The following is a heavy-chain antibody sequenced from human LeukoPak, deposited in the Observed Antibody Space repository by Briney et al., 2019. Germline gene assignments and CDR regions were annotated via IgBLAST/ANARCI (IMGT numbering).Heavy chain of an antibody. D-gene: IGHD2-8*01. CDR1: GGSISSYY. CDR3: ASSGQCTNGLCRDVGYMDV. V-gene: IGHV4-59*01. CDR2: ISYSGNT. Sequence: SETLSLTCTVSGGSISSYYWSWIRQPPGKGLVWIGYISYSGNTNYNPSLKSRVTISMHTSKNQLSLKLNSVTAADTAVYYCASSGQCTNGLCRDVGYMDVWGKGTTVTVSS. J-gene: IGHJ6*03.